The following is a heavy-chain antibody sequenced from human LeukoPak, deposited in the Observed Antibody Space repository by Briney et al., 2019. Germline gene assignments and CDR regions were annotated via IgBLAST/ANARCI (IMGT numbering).Heavy chain of an antibody. CDR1: GGSFSGYY. CDR2: INHSGST. D-gene: IGHD6-25*01. J-gene: IGHJ4*02. V-gene: IGHV4-34*01. Sequence: SETLSLTCAVYGGSFSGYYWSWIRQPPGKGLEWIGEINHSGSTNYNPSLKSRVTISVDTSKNQFSLKLSSVTAADTAVYYCARAYPYWQRNPFDYWGQGTLVTVSS. CDR3: ARAYPYWQRNPFDY.